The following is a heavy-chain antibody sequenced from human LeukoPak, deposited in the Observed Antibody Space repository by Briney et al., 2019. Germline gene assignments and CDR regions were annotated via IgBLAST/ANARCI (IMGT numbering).Heavy chain of an antibody. J-gene: IGHJ6*03. CDR2: IIPIFGTA. V-gene: IGHV1-69*05. Sequence: ASVKVSCKASGYTFTSYNINWVRQAPGQGLEWMGGIIPIFGTANYAQKFQGRVTITTDESTSTAYMELSSLRSEDTAVYYCASAPSGFGVVTDYYYYMDVWGKGTTVTVSS. D-gene: IGHD3-3*01. CDR1: GYTFTSYN. CDR3: ASAPSGFGVVTDYYYYMDV.